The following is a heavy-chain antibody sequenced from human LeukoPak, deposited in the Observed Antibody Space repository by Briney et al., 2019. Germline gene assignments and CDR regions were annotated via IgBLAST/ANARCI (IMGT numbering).Heavy chain of an antibody. Sequence: PGGSLRLSCAASGFTFSSYWMSWVRQAPGKGLEWVANIKQDGSEKYYVDSVKGRFTISRDNAKNSLYLQMNSLRAEDTAVYYCAREGSSLDYYYYMDVWGKGTTVTVSS. J-gene: IGHJ6*03. V-gene: IGHV3-7*01. D-gene: IGHD6-6*01. CDR2: IKQDGSEK. CDR1: GFTFSSYW. CDR3: AREGSSLDYYYYMDV.